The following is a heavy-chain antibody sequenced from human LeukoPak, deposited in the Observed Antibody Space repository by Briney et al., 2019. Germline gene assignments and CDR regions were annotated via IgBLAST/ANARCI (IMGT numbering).Heavy chain of an antibody. CDR3: AKDLLTGVRRVADDAFDV. CDR1: GFTFSSYA. J-gene: IGHJ3*01. Sequence: PGRSLRLSCAASGFTFSSYAMHWVRQAPGKGLEWVAVISYDGSNKYYADSVKGRFTISRDNSKNMLHLQMNSLRAEDTAVYYCAKDLLTGVRRVADDAFDVWGQGTMVTVSS. V-gene: IGHV3-30-3*01. CDR2: ISYDGSNK. D-gene: IGHD7-27*01.